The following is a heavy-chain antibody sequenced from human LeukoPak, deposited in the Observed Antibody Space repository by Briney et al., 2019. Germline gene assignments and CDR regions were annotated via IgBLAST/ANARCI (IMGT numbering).Heavy chain of an antibody. Sequence: GGSLRLSCAASGFSVRDYYMSWVRQAPGKGLEWVSVIYVGDTTSYADSVKGRFTVSRDNSKNTLYLQMNSLRDEDTAMYYRARMVTGWPNWVDPWGQGTLVTVSS. D-gene: IGHD7-27*01. CDR1: GFSVRDYY. CDR2: IYVGDTT. J-gene: IGHJ5*02. V-gene: IGHV3-66*01. CDR3: ARMVTGWPNWVDP.